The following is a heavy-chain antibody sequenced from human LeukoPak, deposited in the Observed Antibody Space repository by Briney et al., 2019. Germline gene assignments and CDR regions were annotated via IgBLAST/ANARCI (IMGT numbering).Heavy chain of an antibody. CDR1: GGSISSYY. V-gene: IGHV4-4*07. D-gene: IGHD2-2*01. CDR3: AREPAAGSYYYYMDV. J-gene: IGHJ6*03. Sequence: TSETLSLTCTVSGGSISSYYWSWIRQPAGKGLEWIGRIYTSGSTNYNPSLKSRVTMSVDTSKNQFSLKLSSVTAADTAVYYCAREPAAGSYYYYMDVWGKGTTVTVSS. CDR2: IYTSGST.